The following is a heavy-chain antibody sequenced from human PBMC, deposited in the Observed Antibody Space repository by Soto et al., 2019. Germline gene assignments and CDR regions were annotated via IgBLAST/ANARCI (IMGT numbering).Heavy chain of an antibody. CDR2: IYYSGST. CDR3: ARHSDTAMVTVHY. CDR1: GVSISSSSYY. D-gene: IGHD5-18*01. J-gene: IGHJ4*02. Sequence: SGTLSLTCTVSGVSISSSSYYWGWIRQPPGKGLEWIGSIYYSGSTYYNPSLKSRVTISVDTSKNQFSLKLSSVTAADTAVYYCARHSDTAMVTVHYWGQGTLVTVS. V-gene: IGHV4-39*01.